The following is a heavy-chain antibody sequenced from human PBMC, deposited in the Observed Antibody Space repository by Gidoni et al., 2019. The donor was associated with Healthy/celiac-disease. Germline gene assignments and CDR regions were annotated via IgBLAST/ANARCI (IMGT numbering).Heavy chain of an antibody. CDR1: GFTFSSYA. D-gene: IGHD3-22*01. J-gene: IGHJ5*02. Sequence: QVQLVESGGCVVQPGRSLRLSCAASGFTFSSYAMHWVRQAPGKGLEWVAVISYDGSNKYYADSVKGRFTISRDNSKNTLYLQMNSLRAEDTAVYYCARGRSPDYYDEPPFDPWGQGTLVTVSS. CDR2: ISYDGSNK. CDR3: ARGRSPDYYDEPPFDP. V-gene: IGHV3-30-3*01.